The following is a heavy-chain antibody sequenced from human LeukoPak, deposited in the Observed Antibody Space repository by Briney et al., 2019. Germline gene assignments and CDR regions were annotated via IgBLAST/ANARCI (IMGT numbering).Heavy chain of an antibody. D-gene: IGHD3-9*01. CDR1: GYTFTTYY. Sequence: ASVKVSCKASGYTFTTYYIHWVRQAPGQGLEWMGIINPSGGSTSYAQKFQDRVTMTRDTSTSTVYMELSSLRSEDTAVYYCAREHFDWLSVSKINCLDPWGQGTLVTVSS. CDR3: AREHFDWLSVSKINCLDP. V-gene: IGHV1-46*01. J-gene: IGHJ5*02. CDR2: INPSGGST.